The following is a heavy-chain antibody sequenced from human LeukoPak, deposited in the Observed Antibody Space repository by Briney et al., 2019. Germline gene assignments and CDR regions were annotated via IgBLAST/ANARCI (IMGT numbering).Heavy chain of an antibody. Sequence: GESLKISCKGSVYSFTSYWIGWVRQMPGKGLAWMGIIYPGDSDTRYSPSFQGQVTISADKSIGTAYLQWSSLKASDTAMYYCARRERYYYDSSGYTHFDYWGQGTLVTVSS. J-gene: IGHJ4*02. D-gene: IGHD3-22*01. CDR1: VYSFTSYW. CDR2: IYPGDSDT. V-gene: IGHV5-51*01. CDR3: ARRERYYYDSSGYTHFDY.